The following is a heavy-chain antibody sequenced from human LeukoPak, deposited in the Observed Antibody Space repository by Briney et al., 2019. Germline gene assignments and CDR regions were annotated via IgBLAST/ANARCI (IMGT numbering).Heavy chain of an antibody. J-gene: IGHJ3*02. D-gene: IGHD6-19*01. CDR1: GGSFSAYY. Sequence: SETLSLTCAVYGGSFSAYYWRWLRQPPGKGLEGIGDINHSGSTNNNPSLESRVTISVDTSKNQFSLKLSSVTAADTAVYYCARVIAVAGNAFDIWGQGTMVTVSS. V-gene: IGHV4-34*01. CDR3: ARVIAVAGNAFDI. CDR2: INHSGST.